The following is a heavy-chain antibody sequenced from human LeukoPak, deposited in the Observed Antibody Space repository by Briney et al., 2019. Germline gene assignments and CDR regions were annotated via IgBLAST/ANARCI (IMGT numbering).Heavy chain of an antibody. CDR1: GFTFSTYG. CDR2: ICGSGGCT. D-gene: IGHD3-22*01. Sequence: GGSLRLSCAASGFTFSTYGMSWVRQAPGKGLEWVSGICGSGGCTYYPGSVKGRFTISRDNSRNTLYLQMNSLGAEDTAVFYCASTYYYDTSGYYPFDYWGQGTLVTVSS. CDR3: ASTYYYDTSGYYPFDY. J-gene: IGHJ4*02. V-gene: IGHV3-23*01.